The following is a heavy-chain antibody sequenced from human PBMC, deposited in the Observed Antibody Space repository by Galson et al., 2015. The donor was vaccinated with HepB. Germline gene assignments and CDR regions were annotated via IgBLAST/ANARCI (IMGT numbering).Heavy chain of an antibody. Sequence: SVKVSCKASGYPFTNYYVHWVRQAPGRGLEWMGRINPMSGGTEYVQKFQGRVTMTKDSSITTAYMELSSLRSDDTAVYYCARERLTTNAFDFWGHGTVVTVSS. D-gene: IGHD4/OR15-4a*01. V-gene: IGHV1-2*06. CDR1: GYPFTNYY. CDR3: ARERLTTNAFDF. J-gene: IGHJ3*01. CDR2: INPMSGGT.